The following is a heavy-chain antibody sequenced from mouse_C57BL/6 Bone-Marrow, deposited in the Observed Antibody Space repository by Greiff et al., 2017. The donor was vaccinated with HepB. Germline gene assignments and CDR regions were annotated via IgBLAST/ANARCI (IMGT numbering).Heavy chain of an antibody. Sequence: VQLQQSGAELVKPGASVKLSCKASGYTFTEYSIHWVKQRSGQGLEWIGWFYPRSGSIKYNEKFKDKATLTADKSSSTVYMELSRLTSEDSAVYFCAKHGYYGNYRYYAVDYWGQGTSVTVSS. V-gene: IGHV1-62-2*01. CDR2: FYPRSGSI. CDR3: AKHGYYGNYRYYAVDY. D-gene: IGHD2-1*01. CDR1: GYTFTEYS. J-gene: IGHJ4*01.